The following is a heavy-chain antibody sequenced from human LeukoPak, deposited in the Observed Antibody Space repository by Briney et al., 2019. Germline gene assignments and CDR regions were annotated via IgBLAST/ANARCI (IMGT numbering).Heavy chain of an antibody. CDR1: GGSISSGGYS. D-gene: IGHD3-10*01. V-gene: IGHV4-30-4*07. CDR3: ARMVRGVYY. Sequence: SETLSLTCAVSGGSISSGGYSWSWIRQPPGKGLEWIGYIYYSGSTYYNPSLKSRVTISVDTSRNQFSLKLSSVTAADTAVYYCARMVRGVYYWGQGTLVTVSS. CDR2: IYYSGST. J-gene: IGHJ4*02.